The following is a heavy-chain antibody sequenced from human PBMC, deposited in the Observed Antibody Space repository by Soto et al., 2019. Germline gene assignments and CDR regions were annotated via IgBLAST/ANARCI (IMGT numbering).Heavy chain of an antibody. D-gene: IGHD5-12*01. J-gene: IGHJ4*02. CDR3: AREKGYISGPKNFDS. Sequence: SETLSLTCTVSGGSVSSGDYFWSWIRQPPWKGLEWIGYIYDSGSSYYNPSLKSRVTMSVDTSKNQFSLKLSSVTAADTAMYYCAREKGYISGPKNFDSWGQGTLVTVSS. V-gene: IGHV4-30-4*01. CDR1: GGSVSSGDYF. CDR2: IYDSGSS.